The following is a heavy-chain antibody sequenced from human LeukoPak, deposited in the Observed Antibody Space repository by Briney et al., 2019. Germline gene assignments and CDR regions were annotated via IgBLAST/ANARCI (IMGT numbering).Heavy chain of an antibody. V-gene: IGHV1-18*01. CDR2: ISAYNGNT. CDR3: ARVMSSWRPNWFDH. Sequence: EASVNVSCTASGYTFTSYGISWVRQAPGQGLEGMGGISAYNGNTNYAQKLQGRVTMTTDTATNTAYMELRSLRSADPAVYYCARVMSSWRPNWFDHWGQGTLVTVSS. D-gene: IGHD6-13*01. CDR1: GYTFTSYG. J-gene: IGHJ5*02.